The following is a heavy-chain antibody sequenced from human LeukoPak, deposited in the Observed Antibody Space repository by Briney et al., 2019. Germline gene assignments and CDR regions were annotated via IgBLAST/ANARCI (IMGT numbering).Heavy chain of an antibody. J-gene: IGHJ4*02. D-gene: IGHD2-2*01. V-gene: IGHV3-23*01. Sequence: AGGSLRLSCAASGFTFDDYAMSWVRQAPGKGLEWVSAISGSGGSTYYADSVKGRFTISRDNSKNTLYLQMNSLRAEDTAVYYCAKDCSSTSCYSDYWGQGTLVTVSS. CDR3: AKDCSSTSCYSDY. CDR2: ISGSGGST. CDR1: GFTFDDYA.